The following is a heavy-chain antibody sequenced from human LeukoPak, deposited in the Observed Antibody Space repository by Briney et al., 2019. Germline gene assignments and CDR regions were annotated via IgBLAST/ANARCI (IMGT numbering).Heavy chain of an antibody. D-gene: IGHD2-2*01. CDR2: IYYSGST. J-gene: IGHJ4*02. Sequence: SETLSLTCTVSGGSISSGGYYWSWIRQHPGKGLEWIGYIYYSGSTYYNPSLKSRVTISVDTSKNQFSLKLSSVTAADTAVYYCARVWGVVPAAISDYWGQGTLVTVSS. CDR3: ARVWGVVPAAISDY. V-gene: IGHV4-31*03. CDR1: GGSISSGGYY.